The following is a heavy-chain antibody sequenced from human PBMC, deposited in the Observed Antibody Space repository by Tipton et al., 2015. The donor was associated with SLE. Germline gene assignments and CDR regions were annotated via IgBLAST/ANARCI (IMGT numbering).Heavy chain of an antibody. CDR1: GGSFSSYY. Sequence: TLSLTCAVYGGSFSSYYWSWVRQPPGKGLEWIGYIYYSGSTNYNPSLKSRVTISVDTSKNQFSLKLSSVTAADTAVYYCARAGNSGWFWGWGQGTLVTVSS. CDR2: IYYSGST. CDR3: ARAGNSGWFWG. J-gene: IGHJ4*02. V-gene: IGHV4-59*01. D-gene: IGHD6-19*01.